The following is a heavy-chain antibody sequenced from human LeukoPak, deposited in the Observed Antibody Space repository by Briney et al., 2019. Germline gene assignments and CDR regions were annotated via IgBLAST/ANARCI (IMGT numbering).Heavy chain of an antibody. CDR2: IYHSGST. Sequence: SETLSLTCNVSGYSISSGYYWGWIRQPPGKGLEWIGNIYHSGSTYYNPSLKSRVTISVDTSKNQFSLKLSSVTAADTAVYYCARLGSYYGSTDSYWGQGTLVTVSS. CDR1: GYSISSGYY. CDR3: ARLGSYYGSTDSY. V-gene: IGHV4-38-2*02. J-gene: IGHJ4*02. D-gene: IGHD1-26*01.